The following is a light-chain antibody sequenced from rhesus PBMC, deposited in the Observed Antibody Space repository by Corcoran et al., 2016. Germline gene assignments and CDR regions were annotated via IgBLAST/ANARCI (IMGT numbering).Light chain of an antibody. CDR3: QQYNNWPLT. V-gene: IGKV3-42*02. CDR1: QSVGSY. J-gene: IGKJ4*01. CDR2: GLS. Sequence: ETVVTQSPATLSLSLGERATLSCRASQSVGSYLAWYHQNPGQAPRHLLYGLSSRAPGIPDRFSGSGSGTDFTLTISSMEPKEFAVYYCQQYNNWPLTFDGGAKVEIK.